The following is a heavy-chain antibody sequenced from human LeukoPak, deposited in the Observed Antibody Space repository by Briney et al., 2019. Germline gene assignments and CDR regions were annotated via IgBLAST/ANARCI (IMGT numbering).Heavy chain of an antibody. Sequence: KTSETLSLTCTVSGGSISSGGYYWSWIRQPPGKGLEWIGYIYHSGSTYYNPSLKSRVTISVDRSKNQFSLKLSSVTAADTAVYYCAREFGGPYSFWGQGTLVTVSS. CDR3: AREFGGPYSF. CDR1: GGSISSGGYY. CDR2: IYHSGST. V-gene: IGHV4-30-2*01. J-gene: IGHJ4*02. D-gene: IGHD2-15*01.